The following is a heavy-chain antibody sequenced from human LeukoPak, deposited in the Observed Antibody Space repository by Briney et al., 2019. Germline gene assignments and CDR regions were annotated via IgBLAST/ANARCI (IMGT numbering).Heavy chain of an antibody. CDR1: GFTFSSYA. CDR2: ISYDGSNK. V-gene: IGHV3-30*04. CDR3: ARGVDYYDSSGTIDY. Sequence: GGSLRLSCAASGFTFSSYAMHWVRQAPGKGLEWVAVISYDGSNKYYADSVKGRFTISRDDSKNTLYLQMNSLRAEDTAVYYCARGVDYYDSSGTIDYWGQGTLVTVSS. J-gene: IGHJ4*02. D-gene: IGHD3-22*01.